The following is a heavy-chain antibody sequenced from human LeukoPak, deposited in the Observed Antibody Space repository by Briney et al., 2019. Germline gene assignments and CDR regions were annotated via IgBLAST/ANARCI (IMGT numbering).Heavy chain of an antibody. CDR1: GGSISSYY. J-gene: IGHJ3*02. V-gene: IGHV4-59*01. CDR2: IYYSGST. Sequence: SETLSLTCAVSGGSISSYYWSWIRQPPGKGLEWIGYIYYSGSTNYNPSLKSRVTISVDTSTNQYSLKLMSVTAADTAVYYCAREERWLQRLGAAFDIWGQGTMVTVSS. D-gene: IGHD5-24*01. CDR3: AREERWLQRLGAAFDI.